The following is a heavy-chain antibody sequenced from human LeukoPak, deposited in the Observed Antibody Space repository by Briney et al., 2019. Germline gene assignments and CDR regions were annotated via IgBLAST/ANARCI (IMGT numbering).Heavy chain of an antibody. J-gene: IGHJ6*03. CDR2: IYYSGST. V-gene: IGHV4-59*01. CDR1: RGSISSYY. D-gene: IGHD4-11*01. CDR3: ARDSGFVYSNYHYYYYMDV. Sequence: PSETLSLTCTVSRGSISSYYWSWIRQPPGKGLEWIGYIYYSGSTNYNPSLKSRVTISVDTSKNQFSLKLSSVTAADTAEYYCARDSGFVYSNYHYYYYMDVWGKGTTVTVSS.